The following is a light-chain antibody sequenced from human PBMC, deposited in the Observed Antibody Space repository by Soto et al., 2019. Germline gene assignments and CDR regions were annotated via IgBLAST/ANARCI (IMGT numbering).Light chain of an antibody. V-gene: IGKV1D-16*01. CDR1: QGISSC. CDR2: SES. Sequence: DIHMTQSPSSLSTSLGDTITIACRASQGISSCLAWYQQQPEKPPQSLIYSESTLQSGVPSRFSGSGSGTEFNLTISSLQPDDFATYYCQNYNSYSEACGQGTKVDI. J-gene: IGKJ1*01. CDR3: QNYNSYSEA.